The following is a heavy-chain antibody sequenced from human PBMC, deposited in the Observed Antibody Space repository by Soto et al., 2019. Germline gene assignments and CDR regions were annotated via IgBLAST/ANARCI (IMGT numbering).Heavy chain of an antibody. CDR3: ARVRIVGAESFDY. J-gene: IGHJ4*01. Sequence: VELPCKGARSTFTSYYMHWVRQAPGQGLEWMGIINPSGGSTSYAQRFQGRVTMTRDTSTSTVYMELSSLRSEDTAVYYCARVRIVGAESFDYWGQ. CDR2: INPSGGST. V-gene: IGHV1-46*01. CDR1: RSTFTSYY. D-gene: IGHD1-26*01.